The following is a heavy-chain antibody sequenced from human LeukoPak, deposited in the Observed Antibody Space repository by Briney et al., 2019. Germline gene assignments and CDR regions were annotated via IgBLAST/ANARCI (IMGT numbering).Heavy chain of an antibody. V-gene: IGHV3-33*01. CDR2: IWYDGSNK. CDR1: GFTFSSYG. Sequence: QTGRSLRLSCAASGFTFSSYGMHWVRQAPGKGLEGVAVIWYDGSNKYYADSVKGRFTISRDNSKNTLYLQMNSLRAEDTAVYYCARDGSGSYYWSYYYYMDVWGKGTTVTVSS. D-gene: IGHD3-10*01. J-gene: IGHJ6*03. CDR3: ARDGSGSYYWSYYYYMDV.